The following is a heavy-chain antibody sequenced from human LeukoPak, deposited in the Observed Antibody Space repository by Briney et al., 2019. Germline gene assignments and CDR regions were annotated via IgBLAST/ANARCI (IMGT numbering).Heavy chain of an antibody. CDR2: IYTSGTT. V-gene: IGHV4-4*07. D-gene: IGHD3-22*01. Sequence: SETLSLICTVPGGSISSKYWSWIRQPAGKGLEWTGRIYTSGTTNYNPSLKNRVTMSVDTSKNQFSLNLTSVTAADTAVYYCARDMFYHSSGYSDAFDFWGQGTKVTVSS. J-gene: IGHJ3*01. CDR3: ARDMFYHSSGYSDAFDF. CDR1: GGSISSKY.